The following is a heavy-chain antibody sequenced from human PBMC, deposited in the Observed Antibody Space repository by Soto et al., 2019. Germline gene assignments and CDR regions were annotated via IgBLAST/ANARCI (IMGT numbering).Heavy chain of an antibody. V-gene: IGHV3-48*03. CDR2: ISSSGSTI. Sequence: PGGSLRLSCAASGFTFSSYEMNWVRQAPGKGLEWVSYISSSGSTIYYADSVKGRFTISRDNAKNSLYLQMNGLRAEDTAVYYCARVRTLALTPYPGDYYGMDVCGQGTTVTVSS. J-gene: IGHJ6*02. CDR1: GFTFSSYE. CDR3: ARVRTLALTPYPGDYYGMDV. D-gene: IGHD2-15*01.